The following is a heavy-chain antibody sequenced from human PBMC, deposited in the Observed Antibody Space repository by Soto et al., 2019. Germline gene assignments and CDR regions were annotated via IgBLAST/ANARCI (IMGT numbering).Heavy chain of an antibody. CDR2: IYYSGST. CDR1: GGSLSSSAYS. V-gene: IGHV4-61*08. CDR3: ARGSPYDYVWGSYRYNWFDP. D-gene: IGHD3-16*02. Sequence: SETLSLTCAVSGGSLSSSAYSWSWIRQPPGKGLEWIGYIYYSGSTNYNPSLKSRVTISVDTSKNQFSLKLSSVTAADTAVYYCARGSPYDYVWGSYRYNWFDPWGQGTLVTVSS. J-gene: IGHJ5*02.